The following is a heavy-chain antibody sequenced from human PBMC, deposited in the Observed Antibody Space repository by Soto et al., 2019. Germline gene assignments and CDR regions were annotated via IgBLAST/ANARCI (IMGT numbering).Heavy chain of an antibody. J-gene: IGHJ5*02. CDR3: AREDGSGATDNWFDP. Sequence: QVQLQESGPGLVKPSETLSLTCTVSGGSISSYYWSWIRQPPGKGLEWIGYIYYSGSTNYNPSLKSRVTISVDTSKNQCSLKLSSVTAADTAVYYCAREDGSGATDNWFDPWGQGTLVTVSS. D-gene: IGHD3-10*01. CDR1: GGSISSYY. CDR2: IYYSGST. V-gene: IGHV4-59*01.